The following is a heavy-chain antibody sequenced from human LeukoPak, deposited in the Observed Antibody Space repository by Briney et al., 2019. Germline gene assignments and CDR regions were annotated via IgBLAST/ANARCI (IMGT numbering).Heavy chain of an antibody. J-gene: IGHJ1*01. V-gene: IGHV3-43D*03. CDR1: GFTFDDYA. D-gene: IGHD3-22*01. CDR3: AKDTVDSSGFDFQH. Sequence: PGGSLRLSCAASGFTFDDYAMHWVRQAPGKGLEWVSLISWDGGSTYYADSVKGRFTISRDNSKNSLYLQMNSLRAEDTALYYCAKDTVDSSGFDFQHWGQGTLVTVSS. CDR2: ISWDGGST.